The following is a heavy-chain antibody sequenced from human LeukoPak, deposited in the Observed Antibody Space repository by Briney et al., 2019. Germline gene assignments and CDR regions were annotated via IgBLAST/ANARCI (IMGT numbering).Heavy chain of an antibody. CDR2: ISGSGGNT. CDR3: ARGGNVSSFDY. V-gene: IGHV3-23*01. D-gene: IGHD1-26*01. CDR1: GFTFSSYA. J-gene: IGHJ4*02. Sequence: GGSLRLSCAASGFTFSSYAMSWVRQAPGKGLEWVSAISGSGGNTYYAGSVKGRFTVSRDTSKNTLYLQMNSLRAEDTAVYYCARGGNVSSFDYWGQGTLVTVSS.